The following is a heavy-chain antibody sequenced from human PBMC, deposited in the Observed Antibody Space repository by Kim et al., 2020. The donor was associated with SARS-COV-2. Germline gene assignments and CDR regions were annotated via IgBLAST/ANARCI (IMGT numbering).Heavy chain of an antibody. V-gene: IGHV3-33*08. CDR1: GFTFSSYG. J-gene: IGHJ4*02. CDR2: IWYDGSNK. D-gene: IGHD3-3*01. CDR3: ARDVGSVWSGSILGDYYFDY. Sequence: GGSLRLSCAASGFTFSSYGMHWVRQAPGKGLEWVAVIWYDGSNKYYADSVKGRFTISRDNSKNTLYLQMNSLRAEDTAVYYCARDVGSVWSGSILGDYYFDYWGQGTLVTVSS.